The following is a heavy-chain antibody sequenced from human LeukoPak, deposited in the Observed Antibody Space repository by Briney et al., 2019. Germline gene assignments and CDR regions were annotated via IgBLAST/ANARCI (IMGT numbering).Heavy chain of an antibody. J-gene: IGHJ5*02. CDR1: GGSFSGYN. Sequence: SETLSLTCAVYGGSFSGYNWSWIRQPPGKGLEWIGEINHSGSTNYNPSLKSRVTISVDTSKNQFSLKLSSVTAADTAVYYCARRYYYDSSARGWFDPWGQGTLVTVSS. CDR3: ARRYYYDSSARGWFDP. V-gene: IGHV4-34*01. CDR2: INHSGST. D-gene: IGHD3-22*01.